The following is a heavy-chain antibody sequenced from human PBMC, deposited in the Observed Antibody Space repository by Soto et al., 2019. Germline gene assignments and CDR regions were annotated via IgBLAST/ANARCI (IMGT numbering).Heavy chain of an antibody. V-gene: IGHV6-1*01. CDR3: AREQGALNS. Sequence: SQTLSLTCAISAASVSTNTAVWNWIRQPPSRGLEWLRSTFFRSKWYNDHALSVTRRITSAPDTSKNQFSLQPDSVTPEGPAVYFCAREQGALNSWGEGTLVTVSS. J-gene: IGHJ4*02. CDR1: AASVSTNTAV. D-gene: IGHD3-16*01. CDR2: TFFRSKWYN.